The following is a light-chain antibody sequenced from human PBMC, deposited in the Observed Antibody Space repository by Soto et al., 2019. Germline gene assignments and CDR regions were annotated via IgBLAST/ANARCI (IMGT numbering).Light chain of an antibody. J-gene: IGLJ1*01. CDR2: DVS. CDR3: SSYTSSSTPLYV. Sequence: QSVLTQPASVTGFPGQSITISCTRTSSDVGGYNYVPWYQQHPGKAPKLMIYDVSNRPSGVSNRFSGSKSGNTASLTISGLQAEDEADYYCSSYTSSSTPLYVFGTG. CDR1: SSDVGGYNY. V-gene: IGLV2-14*01.